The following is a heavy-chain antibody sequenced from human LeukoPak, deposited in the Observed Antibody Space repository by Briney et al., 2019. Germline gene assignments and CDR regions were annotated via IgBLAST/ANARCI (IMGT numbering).Heavy chain of an antibody. V-gene: IGHV4-59*12. J-gene: IGHJ4*02. D-gene: IGHD3-22*01. Sequence: SETLSLTCTVSGGSMSSYYWSWIRQPPGKGLEWIGYIYYSGSTKYNPSLKSRVTISVDTSKNQFSLKLSSATAADTAVYYCARWKYDSGGYYPDYWGQGTQVTVSS. CDR1: GGSMSSYY. CDR2: IYYSGST. CDR3: ARWKYDSGGYYPDY.